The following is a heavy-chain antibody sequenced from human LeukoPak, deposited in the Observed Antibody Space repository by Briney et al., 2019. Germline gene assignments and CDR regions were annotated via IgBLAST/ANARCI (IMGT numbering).Heavy chain of an antibody. Sequence: GGSLRLSCAASGFTVSSNYMNWVRQAPGKGLEWVSYITSSSSTIQYADSAKGRFTVSRDNAKNSLYLQMNSLRAEDTAVYYCARGTAYYVNDYWGQGALVTVSS. CDR3: ARGTAYYVNDY. CDR1: GFTVSSNY. J-gene: IGHJ4*02. D-gene: IGHD1-26*01. CDR2: ITSSSSTI. V-gene: IGHV3-48*01.